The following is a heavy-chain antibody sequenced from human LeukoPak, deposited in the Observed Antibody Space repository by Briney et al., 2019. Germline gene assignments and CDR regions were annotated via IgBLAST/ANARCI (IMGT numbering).Heavy chain of an antibody. CDR1: GGSISSSTYY. V-gene: IGHV4-39*07. CDR3: ARGTKWLAMVDRPEDY. CDR2: INHSGST. Sequence: PSETLSLTCTVSGGSISSSTYYWSWIRQPPGKGLEWIGEINHSGSTNYNPSLKSRVTISVDTSKNQFSLNLSSVTAADTAVYYCARGTKWLAMVDRPEDYWGQGTLVTVSS. D-gene: IGHD5-18*01. J-gene: IGHJ4*02.